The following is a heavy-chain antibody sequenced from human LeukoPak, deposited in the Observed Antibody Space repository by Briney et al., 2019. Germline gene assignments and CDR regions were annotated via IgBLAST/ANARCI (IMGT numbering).Heavy chain of an antibody. Sequence: GGSLRLSCAASGFTFSSYSMNWVRQAPGKGLEWVSSISSSSSYIYYADSVKGRFTISRDNAKNSLYLQMNSLRAEDTAVYYCARFVVVVAMDVWGKGTTVTISS. CDR3: ARFVVVVAMDV. J-gene: IGHJ6*04. CDR2: ISSSSSYI. CDR1: GFTFSSYS. V-gene: IGHV3-21*01. D-gene: IGHD2-15*01.